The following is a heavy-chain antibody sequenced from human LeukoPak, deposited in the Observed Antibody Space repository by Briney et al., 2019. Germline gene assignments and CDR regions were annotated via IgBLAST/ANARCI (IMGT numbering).Heavy chain of an antibody. V-gene: IGHV4-39*01. CDR1: GGPISSTTYY. CDR2: VYYTGSA. D-gene: IGHD3-3*01. J-gene: IGHJ5*02. CDR3: ARITRFLEYFDP. Sequence: SETLSLTCTVSGGPISSTTYYWGCIRQAPGKGLEWIGSVYYTGSAYYNPSLKSRVTISVDTSKNQFSLKLISVTAADTARYYCARITRFLEYFDPWGQGTLVTVSS.